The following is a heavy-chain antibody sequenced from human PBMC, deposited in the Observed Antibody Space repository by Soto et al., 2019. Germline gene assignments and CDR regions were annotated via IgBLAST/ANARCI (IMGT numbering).Heavy chain of an antibody. D-gene: IGHD3-10*01. V-gene: IGHV4-31*03. CDR1: GGSISSGGYY. CDR2: IYYSGST. Sequence: QVQLQESGPGLVKPSQTLSLTCIVSGGSISSGGYYCSWIRQHPGKGLEWIGNIYYSGSTYYNPSLKSRLILSVDTSKNQFSLNLSSVTAADTAVYYCARVWVRFGDLSSDRNYHYYMDVWGKGTTVTVSS. CDR3: ARVWVRFGDLSSDRNYHYYMDV. J-gene: IGHJ6*03.